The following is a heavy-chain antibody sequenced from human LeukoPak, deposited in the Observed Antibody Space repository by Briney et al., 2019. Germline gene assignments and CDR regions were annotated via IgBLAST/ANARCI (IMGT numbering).Heavy chain of an antibody. Sequence: SETLSLTCTVSGGSISSSPYYWGWIRQPPGKGLEWIGSIYYSGTTHYNPSLESRVTISVDTSKNQFSLKLASVTAADTAVYYCARGNLWDYRRYYYYMDVWGKGTTVTVSS. CDR1: GGSISSSPYY. J-gene: IGHJ6*03. V-gene: IGHV4-39*07. D-gene: IGHD4-11*01. CDR2: IYYSGTT. CDR3: ARGNLWDYRRYYYYMDV.